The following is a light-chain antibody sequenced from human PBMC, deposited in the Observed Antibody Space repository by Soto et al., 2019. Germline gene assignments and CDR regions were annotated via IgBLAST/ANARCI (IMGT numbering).Light chain of an antibody. CDR1: GSDVGGYNF. J-gene: IGLJ3*02. Sequence: QSALTQPASVSGSPGQSISISCTGTGSDVGGYNFVSWYQQHPGKAPRLMISEVTNRLSGVSNRFSASKAVNTAFLAISGLQADDEADYYCSSYTSSSGWVFGGGTKLTVL. V-gene: IGLV2-14*01. CDR2: EVT. CDR3: SSYTSSSGWV.